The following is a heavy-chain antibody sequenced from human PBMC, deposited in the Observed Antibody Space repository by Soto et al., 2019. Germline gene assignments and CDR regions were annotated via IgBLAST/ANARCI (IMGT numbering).Heavy chain of an antibody. Sequence: SETLSLTSTVSGGSISRYYLGWIRQPPGKGLEWIGYIYYSGSTNYNPSLKSRVTISVDTSKNQFSLKLSSVTAADTAVYYCARDADYGDYEYMDVWGKGTTVTVSS. V-gene: IGHV4-59*08. CDR1: GGSISRYY. CDR2: IYYSGST. CDR3: ARDADYGDYEYMDV. J-gene: IGHJ6*03. D-gene: IGHD4-17*01.